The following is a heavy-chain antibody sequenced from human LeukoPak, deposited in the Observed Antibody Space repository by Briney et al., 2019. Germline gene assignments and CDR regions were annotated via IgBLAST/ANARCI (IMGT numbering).Heavy chain of an antibody. CDR1: GYSISSTYF. CDR3: AREGLNMVRGVIPKEAWGWFDP. CDR2: INHNGNT. Sequence: SETLSLTCTVSGYSISSTYFWGWIRQPPGKGLEWIGSINHNGNTYYNPSLKSRVTISVDTSKNQFSLKLNSVTAADTAVYYCAREGLNMVRGVIPKEAWGWFDPWGQGTLVTVSS. J-gene: IGHJ5*02. V-gene: IGHV4-38-2*02. D-gene: IGHD3-10*01.